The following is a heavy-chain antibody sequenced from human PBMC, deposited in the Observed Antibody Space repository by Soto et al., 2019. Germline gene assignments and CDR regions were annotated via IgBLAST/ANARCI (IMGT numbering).Heavy chain of an antibody. CDR1: GYTFTSYG. J-gene: IGHJ6*02. CDR3: ARDYLEAVAGTGYYYGMDV. V-gene: IGHV1-18*01. D-gene: IGHD6-19*01. Sequence: QVQLVQSGAEVKKPGASVKVSCKASGYTFTSYGISWVRQAPGQGLEWMGWISAYNGNTNYAQKIKGRVTMTTDTSTSTAYMELRSLRSDDTAVYYCARDYLEAVAGTGYYYGMDVWGQGTTVTVSS. CDR2: ISAYNGNT.